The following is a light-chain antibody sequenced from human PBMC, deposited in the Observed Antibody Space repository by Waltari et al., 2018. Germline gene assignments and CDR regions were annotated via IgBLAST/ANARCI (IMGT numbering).Light chain of an antibody. V-gene: IGLV1-40*01. CDR1: SSNIGAGYD. CDR3: QSYDSGLSGSV. CDR2: GNN. Sequence: SSSNIGAGYDVHWYQKLPGTAPKLLIYGNNNRPSGVPDRFSGSKSGTSASLAITGLQAEDEADYYCQSYDSGLSGSVFGGGTKLTVL. J-gene: IGLJ2*01.